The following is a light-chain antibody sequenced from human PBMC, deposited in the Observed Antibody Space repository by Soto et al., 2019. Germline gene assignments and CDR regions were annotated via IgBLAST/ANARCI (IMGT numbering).Light chain of an antibody. J-gene: IGKJ2*01. V-gene: IGKV3-20*01. CDR2: GGS. CDR3: QQVGISPVYT. CDR1: QSVSSNY. Sequence: VVLTQSPDTLSLSPGEGGTLSCRASQSVSSNYLAWYQQKPGQAPRLLIYGGSRRATGIPDRFSGGASGTDFTLTISRLEPEDVAVYFCQCQQVGISPVYTFGQGTKLEIK.